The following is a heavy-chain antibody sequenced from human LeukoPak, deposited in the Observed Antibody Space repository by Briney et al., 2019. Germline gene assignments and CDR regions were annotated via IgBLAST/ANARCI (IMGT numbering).Heavy chain of an antibody. D-gene: IGHD2/OR15-2a*01. CDR3: ASERLGNNWFDP. J-gene: IGHJ5*02. V-gene: IGHV4-30-2*01. CDR2: IYHSGST. CDR1: GGSINSGGYS. Sequence: PSETLSLTCAVSGGSINSGGYSWSWIRQPPGKGLEWIGYIYHSGSTYYNSSLKSRVTISVDRSKNQFSLKLSSVAAADTAVYYCASERLGNNWFDPWGQGTLVTVSS.